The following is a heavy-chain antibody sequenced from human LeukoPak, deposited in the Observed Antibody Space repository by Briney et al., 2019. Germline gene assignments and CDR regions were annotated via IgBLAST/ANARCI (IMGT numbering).Heavy chain of an antibody. D-gene: IGHD6-13*01. CDR3: AKDSNYDY. Sequence: PGGSLRLSCAASGFTFSSYSMNWVRQAPGKGLEWVSVLYSGGSTFYADSVQGRFTISRDNSKNTLYLQMNSLRAEDTAVYYCAKDSNYDYWGQGTLVTVSS. CDR2: LYSGGST. V-gene: IGHV3-66*02. J-gene: IGHJ4*02. CDR1: GFTFSSYS.